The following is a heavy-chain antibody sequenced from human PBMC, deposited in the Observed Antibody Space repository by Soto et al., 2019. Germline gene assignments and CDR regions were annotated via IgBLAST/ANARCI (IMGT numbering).Heavy chain of an antibody. V-gene: IGHV3-33*01. Sequence: QVQLVESGGGVVQPERSLRLSCAASGFTLSMQAMHWVRQAPGRGLEWVAVIWYHGIDKYYADSVKGRFTISRDNSKNTVYLQMNSLRGEDTAVYYCATGFLGLCTGGNCPLDYWGQGTLVTVSS. CDR3: ATGFLGLCTGGNCPLDY. J-gene: IGHJ4*02. CDR1: GFTLSMQA. D-gene: IGHD2-15*01. CDR2: IWYHGIDK.